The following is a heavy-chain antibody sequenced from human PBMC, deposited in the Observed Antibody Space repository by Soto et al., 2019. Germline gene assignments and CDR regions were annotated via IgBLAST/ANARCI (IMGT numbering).Heavy chain of an antibody. V-gene: IGHV3-33*01. J-gene: IGHJ6*03. CDR3: ASGITMVRGGDYYMDV. Sequence: QVQLVESGGGVVQPGRSLRLSCAASGFTFSSYGMHWVRQAPGKGLEWVAVIWYDGSNKYYADSVKGRFTISRDNSKNTLYLQMNSLRAEDTAVYYCASGITMVRGGDYYMDVWGKGTTVTVSS. CDR1: GFTFSSYG. D-gene: IGHD3-10*01. CDR2: IWYDGSNK.